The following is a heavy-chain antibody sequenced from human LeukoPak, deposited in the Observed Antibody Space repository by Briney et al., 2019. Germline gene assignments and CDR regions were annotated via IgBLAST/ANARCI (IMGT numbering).Heavy chain of an antibody. D-gene: IGHD5-18*01. V-gene: IGHV4-59*01. Sequence: SETLSLTCTVSGGSISSYYWSWIRQPPGKGLEWIGYIYYSGSTNYNPSLKSRVTISVDTSKNQFSLKLSSVTAADTAVYYCARGIVSYGKDAFDIWGQGTMVTVSP. CDR1: GGSISSYY. CDR2: IYYSGST. J-gene: IGHJ3*02. CDR3: ARGIVSYGKDAFDI.